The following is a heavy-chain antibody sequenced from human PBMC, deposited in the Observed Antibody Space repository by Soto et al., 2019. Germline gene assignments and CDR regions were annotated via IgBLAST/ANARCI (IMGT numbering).Heavy chain of an antibody. CDR1: GGSFSSYA. Sequence: QVQLVQSGAEVKKPGSSVKVSCKASGGSFSSYAISWVRQAPGQGLEWMGGIIPIFGTPTYAQKFQGRVTITADETTSTAYMELSSLRSEDTAVYYCAREYRSSSGRFDNWGQGTLVTVSS. V-gene: IGHV1-69*01. CDR3: AREYRSSSGRFDN. D-gene: IGHD6-6*01. CDR2: IIPIFGTP. J-gene: IGHJ4*02.